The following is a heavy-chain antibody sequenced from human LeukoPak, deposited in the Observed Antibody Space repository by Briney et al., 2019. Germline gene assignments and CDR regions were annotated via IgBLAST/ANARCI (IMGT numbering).Heavy chain of an antibody. CDR2: INHSGST. CDR3: ASQNYDFLTGYYRDY. Sequence: PSETLSLTCAVYGGSFSGYYWSWIRQPPGKGLEWIGEINHSGSTNYNPSLKSRVTISVDTSKNQFSLKLSSVTAADTAVYYCASQNYDFLTGYYRDYWGQGTLVTVSS. D-gene: IGHD3-9*01. CDR1: GGSFSGYY. V-gene: IGHV4-34*01. J-gene: IGHJ4*02.